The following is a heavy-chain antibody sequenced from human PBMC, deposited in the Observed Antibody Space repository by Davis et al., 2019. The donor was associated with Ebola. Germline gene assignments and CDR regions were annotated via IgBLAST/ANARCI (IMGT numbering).Heavy chain of an antibody. J-gene: IGHJ4*02. Sequence: GGSLRLSCAASGFTFSNYPMNWVRQAPGKGLEWISNIRTNSEGTTKHADSVKGRFTISRDNAKNSLYLQMNSLRDEDTAVYYCARGGYDWGQGTLVTVSS. CDR2: IRTNSEGTT. D-gene: IGHD3-3*01. CDR1: GFTFSNYP. V-gene: IGHV3-48*02. CDR3: ARGGYD.